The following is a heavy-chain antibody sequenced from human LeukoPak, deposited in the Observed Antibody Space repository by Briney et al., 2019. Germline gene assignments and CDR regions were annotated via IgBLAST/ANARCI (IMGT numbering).Heavy chain of an antibody. CDR2: IQASGTT. J-gene: IGHJ4*02. CDR3: ARLDSCGADSCIDS. V-gene: IGHV4-59*01. CDR1: GSSITGFH. D-gene: IGHD2-21*01. Sequence: SETLSLTCRVSGSSITGFHWGWIRQPPGKGLEWIGYIQASGTTKHNPSLKSRVTISIDTSKAQFSLNVNSVSAADTAMYYCARLDSCGADSCIDSWGQGNLVIVSS.